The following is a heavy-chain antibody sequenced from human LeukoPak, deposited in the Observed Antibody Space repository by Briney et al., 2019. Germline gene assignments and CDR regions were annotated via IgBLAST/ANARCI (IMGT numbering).Heavy chain of an antibody. Sequence: GGSLRLSCAASGFTFSSYGMHWVRQAPGKGLEWVAVISYDGSNKYYADSVKGRFTTSRDNSKNTLYLQMNSLRAEDTAVYYCAKDGVTEAFDYWGQGTLVTVSS. CDR1: GFTFSSYG. V-gene: IGHV3-30*18. J-gene: IGHJ4*02. D-gene: IGHD2-21*02. CDR2: ISYDGSNK. CDR3: AKDGVTEAFDY.